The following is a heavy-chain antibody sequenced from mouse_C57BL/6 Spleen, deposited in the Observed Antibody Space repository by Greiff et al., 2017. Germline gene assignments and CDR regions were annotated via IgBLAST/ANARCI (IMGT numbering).Heavy chain of an antibody. D-gene: IGHD1-1*01. Sequence: QVQLQQSGAELARPGASVKLSCTASGYTFTSYGISWVKQRTGQGLEWIGEIYPRSGNTYYTEKFKGKATLTADKSSSTAYMELRSLTSEDSAVYFCARSSYYFDYWGQGTTLTVSS. CDR2: IYPRSGNT. CDR3: ARSSYYFDY. V-gene: IGHV1-81*01. J-gene: IGHJ2*01. CDR1: GYTFTSYG.